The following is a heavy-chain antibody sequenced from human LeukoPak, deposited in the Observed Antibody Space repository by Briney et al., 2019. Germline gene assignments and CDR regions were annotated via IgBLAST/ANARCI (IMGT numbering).Heavy chain of an antibody. CDR2: ISAYNGYT. CDR3: ARDKAVTTERTQYFHH. CDR1: GYTFTNYG. J-gene: IGHJ1*01. Sequence: GASVKVSCKASGYTFTNYGVSWVRQAPGQGLEWMGWISAYNGYTNYAQKFQFRVTMTTDTSTSTAYMELRGLTSDDTAVYYCARDKAVTTERTQYFHHWGQGTLVTVSS. V-gene: IGHV1-18*01. D-gene: IGHD4-11*01.